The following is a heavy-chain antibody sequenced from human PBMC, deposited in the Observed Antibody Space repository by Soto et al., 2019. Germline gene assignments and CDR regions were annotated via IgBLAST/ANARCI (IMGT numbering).Heavy chain of an antibody. Sequence: QVHLQESVPGLVKPSGTLSLTCGVSGASVSSSHWWTWVRQPPRKGLEWIGAIYHVGFTNYNPSLKSRVIRSMDQSRNQFSLKMSSVTGAVTAVYYCARGRPPTRSRPAAVLYYFDYWGQGSLVTVSS. CDR2: IYHVGFT. CDR1: GASVSSSHW. CDR3: ARGRPPTRSRPAAVLYYFDY. V-gene: IGHV4-4*02. D-gene: IGHD2-2*01. J-gene: IGHJ4*02.